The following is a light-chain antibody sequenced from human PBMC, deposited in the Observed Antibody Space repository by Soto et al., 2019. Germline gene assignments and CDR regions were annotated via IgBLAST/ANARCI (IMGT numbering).Light chain of an antibody. Sequence: LAQPASVSGSPGQSITISCTGTSSDVGAYNFVSWHQQHPGKAPKLMIYNVYDRPSGISYRFSGSKSGNTASLTISGLQGEDEADYYCSAYTVSRTYVFGTGTKATVL. CDR1: SSDVGAYNF. V-gene: IGLV2-14*03. J-gene: IGLJ1*01. CDR2: NVY. CDR3: SAYTVSRTYV.